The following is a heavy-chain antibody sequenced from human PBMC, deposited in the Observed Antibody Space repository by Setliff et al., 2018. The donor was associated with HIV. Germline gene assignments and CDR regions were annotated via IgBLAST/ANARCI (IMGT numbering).Heavy chain of an antibody. CDR1: GYTFTSYY. Sequence: ASVKVSCKASGYTFTSYYMHWVRQAPGQGLEWMGIMNPSGGSISYAQKFQGRVTMTSDTSTSTVYMELRSLRSDDTAVYYCARGYCSSTSCYGIYYFDNWGQGTPVTVSS. J-gene: IGHJ4*02. CDR3: ARGYCSSTSCYGIYYFDN. CDR2: MNPSGGSI. D-gene: IGHD2-2*01. V-gene: IGHV1-46*01.